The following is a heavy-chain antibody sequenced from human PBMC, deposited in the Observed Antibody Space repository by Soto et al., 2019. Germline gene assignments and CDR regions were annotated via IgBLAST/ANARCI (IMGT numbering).Heavy chain of an antibody. Sequence: QVQLVQSGAEVKKPGASVKVSCKASGYTFTSYDINWVRQATGQGLEWMGWMNPNSGNTGYAQKFQGRVTMTRNTSISTAYMELSSLRSEDTAVYYCARGYTYYDFWSGYYTKNWFDPWGQGTLVTVSS. CDR2: MNPNSGNT. J-gene: IGHJ5*02. CDR1: GYTFTSYD. CDR3: ARGYTYYDFWSGYYTKNWFDP. D-gene: IGHD3-3*01. V-gene: IGHV1-8*01.